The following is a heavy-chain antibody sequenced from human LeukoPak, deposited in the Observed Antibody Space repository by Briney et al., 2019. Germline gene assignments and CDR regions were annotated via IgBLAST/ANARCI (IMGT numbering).Heavy chain of an antibody. CDR2: INPNSGGT. J-gene: IGHJ4*02. CDR1: GYTFTSYY. CDR3: ARDSGERGSGSYLIAY. Sequence: GASVKVSCKASGYTFTSYYMHWVRQAPGQGLEWMGWINPNSGGTNYAQKFQGRVTMTRDTSISTAYMEPSRLRSDDTAVYYCARDSGERGSGSYLIAYWGQGTLVTVSS. V-gene: IGHV1-2*02. D-gene: IGHD3-10*01.